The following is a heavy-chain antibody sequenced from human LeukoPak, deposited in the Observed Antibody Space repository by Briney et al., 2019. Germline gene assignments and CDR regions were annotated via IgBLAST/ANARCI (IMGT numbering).Heavy chain of an antibody. D-gene: IGHD3-10*01. CDR1: GYSISSGYY. Sequence: SETLSLTCAVSGYSISSGYYWGWIRHPPGKGLEWIGSIYHSGSTYYNPSLKSRVTISVDTSKNQFSLKLSSVTAADTAVYYCARDGRGAEVDFWGQGTLVTVSS. V-gene: IGHV4-38-2*02. CDR3: ARDGRGAEVDF. CDR2: IYHSGST. J-gene: IGHJ4*02.